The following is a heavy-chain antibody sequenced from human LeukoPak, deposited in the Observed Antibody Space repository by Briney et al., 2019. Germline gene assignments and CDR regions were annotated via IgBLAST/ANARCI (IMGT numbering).Heavy chain of an antibody. V-gene: IGHV3-11*05. CDR3: ARDVVSLAAAGTSDY. CDR1: GFTFSDYY. J-gene: IGHJ4*02. CDR2: ISSSSSYT. Sequence: GGSLRLSCAASGFTFSDYYMSWIRQAPGKGLEWVSYISSSSSYTNYADSVKGRFTISRDNAKNSLYLQMNSLRAEDTAVYYCARDVVSLAAAGTSDYWGQGTLVTVSS. D-gene: IGHD6-13*01.